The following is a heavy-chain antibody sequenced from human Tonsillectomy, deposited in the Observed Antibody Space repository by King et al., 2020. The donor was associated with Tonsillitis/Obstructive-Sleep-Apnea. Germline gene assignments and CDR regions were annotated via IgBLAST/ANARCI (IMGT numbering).Heavy chain of an antibody. D-gene: IGHD6-19*01. CDR3: AGNGVEQWMPTAIDY. J-gene: IGHJ4*02. V-gene: IGHV4-59*08. Sequence: QLQESGPGLVKPSETLSLTCTVSGGSISSYYWSWIRQPPGKGLEWIGYIYYSGSTNYNPSLKSRVTISVDTSKNQLSLKLSSVTAADTAMYYCAGNGVEQWMPTAIDYWSQGTLVTVSS. CDR1: GGSISSYY. CDR2: IYYSGST.